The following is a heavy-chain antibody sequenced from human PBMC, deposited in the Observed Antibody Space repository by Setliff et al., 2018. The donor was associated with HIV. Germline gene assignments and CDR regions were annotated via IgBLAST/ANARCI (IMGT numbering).Heavy chain of an antibody. Sequence: SCAASGFTFSDYYMSWIRQAPGKGLEWVSFISSSGSTIFYADSVKGRFTISRDNAKNSLSLQMNSLRAEDTAVYYCATSWRDGYPGDYWGQGTLVTVSS. J-gene: IGHJ4*02. CDR2: ISSSGSTI. CDR3: ATSWRDGYPGDY. CDR1: GFTFSDYY. D-gene: IGHD5-12*01. V-gene: IGHV3-11*04.